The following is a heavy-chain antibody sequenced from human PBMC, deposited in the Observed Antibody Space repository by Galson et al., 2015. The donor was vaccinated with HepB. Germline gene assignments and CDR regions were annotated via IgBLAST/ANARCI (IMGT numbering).Heavy chain of an antibody. CDR3: ARDHIVVVDDYYYGMDV. V-gene: IGHV1-24*01. Sequence: SVKVSCKVSGYTLTELSMHWVRQAPGKGLEWMGGFDPEDGETIYAQKFQGRVTMTEDTSTDTAYLELSSLRSEDTAVYYCARDHIVVVDDYYYGMDVWGQGTTVTVSS. D-gene: IGHD2-2*01. CDR2: FDPEDGET. CDR1: GYTLTELS. J-gene: IGHJ6*02.